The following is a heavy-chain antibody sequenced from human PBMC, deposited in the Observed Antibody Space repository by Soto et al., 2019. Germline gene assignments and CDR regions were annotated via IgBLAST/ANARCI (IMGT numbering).Heavy chain of an antibody. Sequence: PVQSLRVSWKGAGDSFTSYGSGWVRQMPGKGLEWMGIIYPGDSDTRYSPSFQGQVTISADKSISTAYLQWSSLKASDTAMYYCARMRGQESTSYCSSTSCYRGAYYYYGMDVWGQGTTVTVSS. D-gene: IGHD2-2*02. CDR3: ARMRGQESTSYCSSTSCYRGAYYYYGMDV. J-gene: IGHJ6*02. CDR1: GDSFTSYG. V-gene: IGHV5-51*01. CDR2: IYPGDSDT.